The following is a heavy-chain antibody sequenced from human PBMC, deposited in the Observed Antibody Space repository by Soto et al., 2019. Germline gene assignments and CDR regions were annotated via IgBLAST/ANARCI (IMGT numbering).Heavy chain of an antibody. Sequence: SSVKFSCKVFGCSFNRYAISWVRLAPGQGLEWMGGIIPVYGTRNYEEKVQDRVTITADEYTSTAYMEMSSLRSEDTAVYYCARDFESYGSGSHYYYGMGVWG. D-gene: IGHD3-10*01. CDR3: ARDFESYGSGSHYYYGMGV. J-gene: IGHJ6*04. V-gene: IGHV1-69*13. CDR1: GCSFNRYA. CDR2: IIPVYGTR.